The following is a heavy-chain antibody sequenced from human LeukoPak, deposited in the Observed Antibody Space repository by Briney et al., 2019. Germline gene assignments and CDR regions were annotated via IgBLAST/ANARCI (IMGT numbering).Heavy chain of an antibody. CDR1: GFTFSSYG. J-gene: IGHJ6*03. CDR3: ARAAGSDIVATITSYYYYYYMDV. D-gene: IGHD5-12*01. Sequence: GGSLRLSCAASGFTFSSYGMHWVRQAPGKGLEWVAFVRYDGSNKYYADSVKGRFTISRDNAKNSLYLQMNSLRAEDTAVYYCARAAGSDIVATITSYYYYYYMDVWGKGTTVTVSS. CDR2: VRYDGSNK. V-gene: IGHV3-30*02.